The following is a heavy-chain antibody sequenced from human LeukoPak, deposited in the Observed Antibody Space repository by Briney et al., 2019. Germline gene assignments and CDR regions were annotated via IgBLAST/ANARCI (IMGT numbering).Heavy chain of an antibody. V-gene: IGHV1-46*01. Sequence: ASVKVSCKASGYTFTSYYMHWVRQAPGQGLEWMGIINPSGGSTSYAQKFQGRVTMTRDTSTSTVYMELSSLRSEDTAVYYCARDYSSGWYGYSLSHYGMDVWGQGTTVTVSS. CDR3: ARDYSSGWYGYSLSHYGMDV. CDR1: GYTFTSYY. D-gene: IGHD6-19*01. CDR2: INPSGGST. J-gene: IGHJ6*02.